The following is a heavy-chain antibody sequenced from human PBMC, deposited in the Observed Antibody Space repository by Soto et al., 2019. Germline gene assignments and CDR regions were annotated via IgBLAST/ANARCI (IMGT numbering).Heavy chain of an antibody. V-gene: IGHV5-51*01. Sequence: PGESLKISCEGFGYSFSNYCTSWVRRMPGKGLEWMGMIHPGDSDTRESPSFQGQVTISADKFISTAYLQWSSLKASDTAMYYCVRQVFDSSSLVPHTFDIWGQGTMVTVSS. CDR3: VRQVFDSSSLVPHTFDI. D-gene: IGHD6-6*01. J-gene: IGHJ3*02. CDR1: GYSFSNYC. CDR2: IHPGDSDT.